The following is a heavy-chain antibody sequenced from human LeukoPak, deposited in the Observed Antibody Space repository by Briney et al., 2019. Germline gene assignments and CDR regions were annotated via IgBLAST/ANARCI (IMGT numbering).Heavy chain of an antibody. J-gene: IGHJ5*02. V-gene: IGHV1-8*03. CDR1: GYTFTSYD. CDR2: MNPNSGNT. Sequence: GASVKVSCKASGYTFTSYDINWVRQATGQGLEWMGWMNPNSGNTGYAQKFQGRVTITRNTSISTAYMELSSLRSGDTAVYYCARGLVRGVKRFDPWGQGTLVTVSS. D-gene: IGHD3-10*01. CDR3: ARGLVRGVKRFDP.